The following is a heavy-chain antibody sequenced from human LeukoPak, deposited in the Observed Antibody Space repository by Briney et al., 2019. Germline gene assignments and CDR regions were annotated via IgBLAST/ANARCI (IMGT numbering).Heavy chain of an antibody. CDR3: ASNTAVAGHYFDY. V-gene: IGHV3-21*01. CDR1: GFTFSSYS. Sequence: GGSLRLSYAASGFTFSSYSMNWVRQAPGKGLEWVSSISSSSSYIYYADSVKGRFTISRDNAKNSLYLQMNSLRADDTAVYYCASNTAVAGHYFDYWGQGTLVTVSS. J-gene: IGHJ4*02. D-gene: IGHD6-19*01. CDR2: ISSSSSYI.